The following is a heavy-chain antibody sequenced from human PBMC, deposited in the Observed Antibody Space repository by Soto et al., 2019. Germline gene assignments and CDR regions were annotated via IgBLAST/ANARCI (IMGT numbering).Heavy chain of an antibody. J-gene: IGHJ4*02. CDR3: ARTAGIAVAGDFDY. CDR2: IYYSGST. V-gene: IGHV4-31*03. CDR1: GGSISSGGYY. Sequence: SETLSLTCTVSGGSISSGGYYWSWIRQHPGKGLEWIGYIYYSGSTYYNPSLKSRVTISVDTSKNQFSLKLSSVTAADTAVYYCARTAGIAVAGDFDYWGQGTLVTVSS. D-gene: IGHD6-19*01.